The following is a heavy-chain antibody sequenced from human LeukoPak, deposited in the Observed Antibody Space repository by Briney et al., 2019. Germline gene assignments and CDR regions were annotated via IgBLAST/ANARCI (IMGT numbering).Heavy chain of an antibody. D-gene: IGHD3-22*01. CDR2: IYAAGNT. V-gene: IGHV3-53*01. Sequence: GGSLRLSCAASGFSISNYYMFWARQAPGKGLEWVSVIYAAGNTYYANSVKGRFTISRDNSENTLYLQMNSLRVGDTAVYYCARHSDSPNYPDTDSFDLWGQGTTVTVSS. J-gene: IGHJ3*01. CDR3: ARHSDSPNYPDTDSFDL. CDR1: GFSISNYY.